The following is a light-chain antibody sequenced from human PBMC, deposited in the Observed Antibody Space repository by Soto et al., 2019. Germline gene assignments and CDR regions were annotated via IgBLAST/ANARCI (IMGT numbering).Light chain of an antibody. V-gene: IGKV1-5*01. J-gene: IGKJ2*01. CDR1: QTTNTW. CDR2: DAS. CDR3: QQYISYPYT. Sequence: DIQMTQFPSILSASVGDRVTITCRASQTTNTWLAWYQQKPGTAPKLLIYDASSLEGGVPSRSSASGSGTEFTLTISSLQPDDLATYYCQQYISYPYTFGQGTKVDIK.